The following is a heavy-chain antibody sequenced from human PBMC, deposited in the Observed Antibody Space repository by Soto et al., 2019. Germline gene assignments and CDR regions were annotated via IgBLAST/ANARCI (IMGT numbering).Heavy chain of an antibody. D-gene: IGHD1-26*01. CDR3: AKDTDVVGAAYKFDY. CDR2: ISYDGGNK. CDR1: GFSFSSYG. Sequence: GSLRLSCVASGFSFSSYGMHWVRQAPGKGLEWVAVISYDGGNKYYADSAKGRFTISRDNSKNTLDLQMNSLRGEDTAVYYCAKDTDVVGAAYKFDYWGQGTLVTVPQ. V-gene: IGHV3-30*18. J-gene: IGHJ4*02.